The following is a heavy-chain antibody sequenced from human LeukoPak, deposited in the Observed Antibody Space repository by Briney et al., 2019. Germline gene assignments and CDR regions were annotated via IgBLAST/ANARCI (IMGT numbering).Heavy chain of an antibody. CDR3: ARGKWIQLWFSPDRDNWFDP. CDR1: GFTFSSYA. Sequence: PGGSLRLSCAASGFTFSSYAMHWVRQAPGKGLEWVAVISYDGSNKYYADSVKGRFTISRDNSKNTLYLQMNSLRAEDTAVYYCARGKWIQLWFSPDRDNWFDPWGQGTLVTVSS. V-gene: IGHV3-30-3*01. D-gene: IGHD5-18*01. CDR2: ISYDGSNK. J-gene: IGHJ5*02.